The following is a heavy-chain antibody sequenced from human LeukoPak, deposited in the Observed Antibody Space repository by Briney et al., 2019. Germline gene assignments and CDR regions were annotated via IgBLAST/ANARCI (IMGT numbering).Heavy chain of an antibody. Sequence: GGSLRLSCAASGFTFSSYNMNWVRQAPGKGLEWVSSISSSSRYIYYTDSVKGRFTISRDNAKNSLYLQMNSLRAEDTAVYYCAELGITMIGGVWGKGTTVTISS. CDR2: ISSSSRYI. V-gene: IGHV3-21*01. D-gene: IGHD3-10*02. CDR1: GFTFSSYN. J-gene: IGHJ6*04. CDR3: AELGITMIGGV.